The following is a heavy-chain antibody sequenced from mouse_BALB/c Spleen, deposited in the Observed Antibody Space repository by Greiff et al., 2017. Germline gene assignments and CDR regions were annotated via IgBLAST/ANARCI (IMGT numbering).Heavy chain of an antibody. CDR2: ISSGSSTI. CDR1: GFTFSSFG. D-gene: IGHD2-10*02. CDR3: ARSEYGYYAMDY. V-gene: IGHV5-17*02. Sequence: EVHLVESGGGLVQPGGSRKLSCAASGFTFSSFGMHWVRQAPEKGLEWVAYISSGSSTIYYADTVKGRFTISRDNPKNTLFLQMTSLRSEDTAMYYCARSEYGYYAMDYWGQGTSVTVSS. J-gene: IGHJ4*01.